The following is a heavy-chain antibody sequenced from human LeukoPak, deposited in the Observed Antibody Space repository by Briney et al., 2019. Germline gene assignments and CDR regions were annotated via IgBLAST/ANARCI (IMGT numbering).Heavy chain of an antibody. CDR2: MYYSGST. CDR3: ARAGANWGYYFDY. Sequence: SETLSLTCTVSGGSISSYYWSRIRQPPGKGLEWIGYMYYSGSTNYNPSLKSRVTISVDTSKNQFSLKLSSVTAADTAVYYCARAGANWGYYFDYWGQGTLVTVSS. D-gene: IGHD7-27*01. J-gene: IGHJ4*02. V-gene: IGHV4-59*01. CDR1: GGSISSYY.